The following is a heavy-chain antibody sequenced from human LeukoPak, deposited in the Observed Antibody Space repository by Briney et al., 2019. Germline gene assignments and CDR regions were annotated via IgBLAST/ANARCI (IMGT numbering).Heavy chain of an antibody. CDR1: GGSISSGGYY. CDR3: ASFGTHQPENLRETRPNWFDP. Sequence: PSETLSLTCSVSGGSISSGGYYWGWIRQPPGKGLEWIGSIFNDGATFYKPSLRSRLTFSVDMSKNHFSLTLSSVTAADTAVYYCASFGTHQPENLRETRPNWFDPWGQGTLVTVSS. CDR2: IFNDGAT. D-gene: IGHD3-10*01. V-gene: IGHV4-39*02. J-gene: IGHJ5*02.